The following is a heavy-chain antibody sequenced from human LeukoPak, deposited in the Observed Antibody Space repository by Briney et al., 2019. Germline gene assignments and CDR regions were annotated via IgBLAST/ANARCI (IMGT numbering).Heavy chain of an antibody. CDR2: ISSSSSYI. V-gene: IGHV3-21*01. CDR3: ARGGPAAGRFDY. D-gene: IGHD6-13*01. CDR1: GFTFSSYS. J-gene: IGHJ4*02. Sequence: GGSLRLSCAASGFTFSSYSMNWVRQAPGRGLEWVSSISSSSSYIYYADSVKGRFTISRDNSKNTLYLQMNSLRAEDTAVYYCARGGPAAGRFDYWGQGTLVTVSS.